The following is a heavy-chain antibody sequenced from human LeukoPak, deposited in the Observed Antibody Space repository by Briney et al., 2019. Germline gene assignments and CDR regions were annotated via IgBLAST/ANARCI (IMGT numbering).Heavy chain of an antibody. V-gene: IGHV5-10-1*01. CDR1: GCSFTRYW. CDR3: ARPQEGIAVAGTGDY. CDR2: IVPSDSYT. Sequence: GESLRISCKGSGCSFTRYWISWGRQMPGKGLEGMGRIVPSDSYTNYSPSFQGHVTISADKTNSTAYLQWSSLKAADTAMYYCARPQEGIAVAGTGDYWGQGTMVTVSS. D-gene: IGHD6-19*01. J-gene: IGHJ4*02.